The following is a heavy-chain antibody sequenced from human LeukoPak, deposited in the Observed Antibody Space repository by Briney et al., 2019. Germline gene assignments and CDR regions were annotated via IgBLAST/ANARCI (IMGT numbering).Heavy chain of an antibody. CDR1: GGSISSGDYY. CDR2: IYYSGST. D-gene: IGHD3-3*01. J-gene: IGHJ4*02. V-gene: IGHV4-30-4*08. CDR3: ARVVFPFGVVIITPGTFDY. Sequence: PSETLSLTCTVSGGSISSGDYYWSWIRQPPGKGLEWIGYIYYSGSTYYNPSLKIRVTISVDTSKNQFSLKLSSVTAADTAVYYCARVVFPFGVVIITPGTFDYWGQGTLVTVSS.